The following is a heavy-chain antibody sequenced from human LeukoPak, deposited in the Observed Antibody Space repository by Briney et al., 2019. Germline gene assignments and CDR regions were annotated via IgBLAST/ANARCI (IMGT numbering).Heavy chain of an antibody. V-gene: IGHV1-18*01. D-gene: IGHD3-22*01. J-gene: IGHJ4*02. CDR3: ATNHFDRSGYYYHFNY. Sequence: ASLKVSCKASGYTFTSAGVSWVRQAPGQGLEWMGRISPYSGLTNYAQKVQDRLTMTTDTPTSTAYMELRSLTSDDTAMYYCATNHFDRSGYYYHFNYWGQGTLVTVSS. CDR2: ISPYSGLT. CDR1: GYTFTSAG.